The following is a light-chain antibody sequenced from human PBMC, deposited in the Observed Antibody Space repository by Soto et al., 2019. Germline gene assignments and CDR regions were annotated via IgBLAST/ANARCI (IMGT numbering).Light chain of an antibody. CDR3: GALDDSLSGLV. J-gene: IGLJ3*02. CDR1: SSNIGKNA. V-gene: IGLV1-44*01. CDR2: SDD. Sequence: QSVLTQPPSASATPGQRVIISCSGSSSNIGKNAVKWYQQFPGTAPKLLIHSDDQRPSGVPDRFSGSKSGTSASLTISGLQSEDEAHYYCGALDDSLSGLVFGGGTKVTVL.